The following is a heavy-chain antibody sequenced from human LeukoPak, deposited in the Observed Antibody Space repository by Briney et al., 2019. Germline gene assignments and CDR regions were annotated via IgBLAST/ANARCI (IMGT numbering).Heavy chain of an antibody. CDR2: IRIQGYGGTT. V-gene: IGHV3-49*04. D-gene: IGHD3-22*01. CDR3: ARSGPHYHDSSTYDY. CDR1: GFTFGDYG. J-gene: IGHJ4*02. Sequence: PGRSLRLSCSASGFTFGDYGLTWVRPAPGKGLEWIGFIRIQGYGGTTEYAASVKGRFTVSRDDFKSIAYLQMNSLKTEDTAVYYCARSGPHYHDSSTYDYWGQGALVTVSS.